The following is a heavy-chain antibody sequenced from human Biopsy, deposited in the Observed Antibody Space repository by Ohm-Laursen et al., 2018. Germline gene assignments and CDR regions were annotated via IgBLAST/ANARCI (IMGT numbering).Heavy chain of an antibody. J-gene: IGHJ4*02. D-gene: IGHD3-9*01. Sequence: ASVKVSCKASGYTFTGYYLHWVRQAPGQGLEWMGWINPKSGGTHYLEKFRGRVTMTRDTSISTAYMEMSSLRSDDTAVYYCAIDGNDFLTDYLKIDQWGQGTLVTVSS. CDR3: AIDGNDFLTDYLKIDQ. CDR2: INPKSGGT. V-gene: IGHV1-2*02. CDR1: GYTFTGYY.